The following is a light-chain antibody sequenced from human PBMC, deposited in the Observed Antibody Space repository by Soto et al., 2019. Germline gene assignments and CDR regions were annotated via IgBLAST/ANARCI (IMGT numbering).Light chain of an antibody. CDR2: DAS. J-gene: IGKJ1*01. Sequence: DIQMTQSPSTLSASVGDRVTITCRASETISSWLAWYRQKPGKAPELLIYDASTLESGVPSRFSGSGSGTEFTLTTSSLHPNILSTYYCHQYYTYPWAFVQGTKVEVK. CDR1: ETISSW. CDR3: HQYYTYPWA. V-gene: IGKV1-5*01.